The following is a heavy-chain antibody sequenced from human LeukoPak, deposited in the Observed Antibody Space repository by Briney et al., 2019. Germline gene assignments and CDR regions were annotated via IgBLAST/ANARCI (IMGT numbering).Heavy chain of an antibody. V-gene: IGHV3-21*01. Sequence: GGSLRLSCAASGFTFSSYAMSWVRQAPGKGLEWVSSISSSSSYIYYADSVKGRFTISRDNAKNSLYLQMNSLRAEDTAVYYCARMGCSSTSCYYMDVWGKGTTVTVSS. CDR2: ISSSSSYI. CDR1: GFTFSSYA. J-gene: IGHJ6*03. D-gene: IGHD2-2*01. CDR3: ARMGCSSTSCYYMDV.